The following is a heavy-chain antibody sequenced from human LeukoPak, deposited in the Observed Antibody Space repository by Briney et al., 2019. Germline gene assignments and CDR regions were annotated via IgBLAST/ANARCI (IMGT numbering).Heavy chain of an antibody. V-gene: IGHV3-9*01. Sequence: GGSLRLSCAASGFTFDDYAMHWVRQAPGKGLEWVSGISWNSGSIGYADSVKGRFTISRDNAKNSLYLRMNSLRAEDTALYYCAKAMGYYYYYGMDVWGQGTTVTVSS. CDR2: ISWNSGSI. CDR1: GFTFDDYA. J-gene: IGHJ6*02. CDR3: AKAMGYYYYYGMDV.